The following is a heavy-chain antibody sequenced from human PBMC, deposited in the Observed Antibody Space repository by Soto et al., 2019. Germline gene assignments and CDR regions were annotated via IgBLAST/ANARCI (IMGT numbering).Heavy chain of an antibody. CDR2: INHSGST. J-gene: IGHJ6*02. Sequence: QVQLQQWGAGLLKPSETLSLTCAVYGGSFSGYYWSWIRQPPGKGLEWIGEINHSGSTNYNPSLKRRFTIAVSTSKNQFSPKLSAVNAADTAVYYCARSGYCSSTSCYFYYYYGMDVWGQGTTVTVSS. CDR3: ARSGYCSSTSCYFYYYYGMDV. V-gene: IGHV4-34*01. CDR1: GGSFSGYY. D-gene: IGHD2-2*03.